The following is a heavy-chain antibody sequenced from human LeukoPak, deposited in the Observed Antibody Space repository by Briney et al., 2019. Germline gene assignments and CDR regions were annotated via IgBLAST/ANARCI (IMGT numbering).Heavy chain of an antibody. V-gene: IGHV4-38-2*02. D-gene: IGHD1-26*01. J-gene: IGHJ3*02. Sequence: SETLSLTCTASGYSISSGYYWAWIRQPPGKGLQWIGNIYHSGNTYYNPSLKSRVSISVDTSKNQFSLRLTSVTAADTAVYYCARGRIGTYDRHAFDIWGQGTMVTVSS. CDR2: IYHSGNT. CDR3: ARGRIGTYDRHAFDI. CDR1: GYSISSGYY.